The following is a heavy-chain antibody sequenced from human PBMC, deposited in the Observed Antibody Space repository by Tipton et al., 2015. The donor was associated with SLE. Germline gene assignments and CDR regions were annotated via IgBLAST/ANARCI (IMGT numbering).Heavy chain of an antibody. V-gene: IGHV3-23*01. J-gene: IGHJ3*02. CDR1: GFTFSSYA. Sequence: SLRLSCAASGFTFSSYAMSWVRQAPGKGLEWVSAISGSGGSTYSAESVKGRFTISRDNSKNTLYLQMNSLRAEDTAVYYCAKDRGVPAAIPFSAFDIWGQGTMVTVSS. CDR2: ISGSGGST. D-gene: IGHD2-2*01. CDR3: AKDRGVPAAIPFSAFDI.